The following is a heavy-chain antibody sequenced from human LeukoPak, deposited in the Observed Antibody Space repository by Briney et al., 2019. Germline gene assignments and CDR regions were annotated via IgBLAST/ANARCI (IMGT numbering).Heavy chain of an antibody. D-gene: IGHD5-18*01. V-gene: IGHV5-51*01. J-gene: IGHJ4*02. CDR3: ARGSDRGYNYGFDY. CDR1: GYGFNSYW. Sequence: GESLKISCKGSGYGFNSYWIGWVRQMPGKGLEWMGIIYPRDSDTRYSPSFRGQVTISADRSIGTAYLQWSSLKASDTAMYYCARGSDRGYNYGFDYWGQGTLVTVSS. CDR2: IYPRDSDT.